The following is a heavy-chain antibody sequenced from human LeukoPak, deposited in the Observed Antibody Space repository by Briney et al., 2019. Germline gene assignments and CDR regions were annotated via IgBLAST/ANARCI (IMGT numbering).Heavy chain of an antibody. CDR3: ARSRNLRYSSGWDDY. CDR1: GFTFSSYA. V-gene: IGHV3-23*01. Sequence: PGGSLRLSCAASGFTFSSYAMSWVRQAPGKGLEWVSAISGSGGSTYYADSVKGRFTISRDNSKNTLYLQMNSLRAEDTAVYYCARSRNLRYSSGWDDYWGQGTLVTVSS. CDR2: ISGSGGST. J-gene: IGHJ4*02. D-gene: IGHD6-19*01.